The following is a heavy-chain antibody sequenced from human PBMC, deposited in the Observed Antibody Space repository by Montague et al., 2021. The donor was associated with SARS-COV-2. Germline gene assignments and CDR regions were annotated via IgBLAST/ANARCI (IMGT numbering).Heavy chain of an antibody. D-gene: IGHD6-13*01. Sequence: PVLVKPTQTLTLTCTFSGFSLTTSGVGVGWIRQSPGKALEWLAXXXWXXXKRXSPSLKSRLTITKDTSKNQVVLTMTNMGPVDTATYYCAHRRGIVAGARGGFDPWGQGILVTVSS. J-gene: IGHJ5*02. V-gene: IGHV2-5*02. CDR3: AHRRGIVAGARGGFDP. CDR2: XXWXXXK. CDR1: GFSLTTSGVG.